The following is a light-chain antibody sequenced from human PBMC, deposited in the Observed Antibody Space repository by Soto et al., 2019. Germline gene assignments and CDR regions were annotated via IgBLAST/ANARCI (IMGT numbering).Light chain of an antibody. CDR2: GVK. J-gene: IGLJ1*01. V-gene: IGLV2-14*01. CDR1: GRDIGAYDY. Sequence: QSVLTQPASVSGSPGQSITISCTGSGRDIGAYDYVSWYQQHPGKAPKLLIYGVKNRPSGVSYRFSASKSAFTASLTISALQAEEEPHYYRSSYTTSYFYVFGPGTKVTV. CDR3: SSYTTSYFYV.